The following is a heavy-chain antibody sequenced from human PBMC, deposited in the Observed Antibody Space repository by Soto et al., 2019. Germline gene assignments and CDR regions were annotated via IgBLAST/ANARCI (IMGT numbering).Heavy chain of an antibody. Sequence: GGSLRLSCAASGFTFSSYAMHWVRQAPGKGLEWVAVISYDGSNKYYADSVKGRFTISRDNSKNTLYLQMNSLRAEDTAVYYCARGRDGYHGNGMDVWGQGTTVTVSS. CDR3: ARGRDGYHGNGMDV. V-gene: IGHV3-30-3*01. J-gene: IGHJ6*02. CDR2: ISYDGSNK. CDR1: GFTFSSYA. D-gene: IGHD5-12*01.